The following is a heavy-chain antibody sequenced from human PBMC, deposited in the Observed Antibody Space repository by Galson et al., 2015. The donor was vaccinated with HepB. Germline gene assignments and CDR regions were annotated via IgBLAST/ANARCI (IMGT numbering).Heavy chain of an antibody. J-gene: IGHJ5*02. D-gene: IGHD1-26*01. CDR1: GFTFDDYA. CDR2: ISWNSGSI. Sequence: SLRLSCAASGFTFDDYAMHWVRQVPGKGLEWVSGISWNSGSIDYADSVKGRFTISRDNAKNSLYLQMNSLRAEDTAFYYCVKDSGRTYNWLDPWGQGTLVIVSS. V-gene: IGHV3-9*01. CDR3: VKDSGRTYNWLDP.